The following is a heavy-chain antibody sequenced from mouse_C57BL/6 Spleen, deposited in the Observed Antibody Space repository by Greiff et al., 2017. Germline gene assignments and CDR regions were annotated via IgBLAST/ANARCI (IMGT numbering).Heavy chain of an antibody. V-gene: IGHV5-16*01. J-gene: IGHJ3*01. D-gene: IGHD3-2*02. CDR3: AIDEVEIRLRAWFAY. Sequence: EVKVVESEGGLVQPGSSMKLSCTASGFTFSDYYMAWVRQVPEKGLEWVANINYDGSSTYYMDSLKSSFIISKDNAKNILYLQMSSLKSEDTATYYCAIDEVEIRLRAWFAYWGQGTLVTVSA. CDR2: INYDGSST. CDR1: GFTFSDYY.